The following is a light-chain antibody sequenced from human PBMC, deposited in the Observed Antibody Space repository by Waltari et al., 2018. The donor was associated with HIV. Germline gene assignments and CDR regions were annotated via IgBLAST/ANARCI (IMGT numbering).Light chain of an antibody. CDR1: SSDVGSYNL. CDR3: CSYAGSSTFGV. Sequence: QSALTQPASLSGSPGQSITISCTGTSSDVGSYNLVSWYQQHPGKAPKLMIYEGSKRPSGVSNRFSGSKSGNTASLTISGRQAEDEAEYYCCSYAGSSTFGVFGGGTKLTVL. V-gene: IGLV2-23*03. J-gene: IGLJ2*01. CDR2: EGS.